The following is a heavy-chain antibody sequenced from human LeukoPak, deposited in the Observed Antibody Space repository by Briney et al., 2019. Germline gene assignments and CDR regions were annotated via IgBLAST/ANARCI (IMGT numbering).Heavy chain of an antibody. Sequence: ASVTVSCKACGYTFTSYYIHWVRQGPGQGLEWMGIINPGGGSTSYAQKFQDRVTMTRDTSTSTVYMELSSLRSEDTAVYYCAKDLRWDHPGFDPWGQGTLVIVSS. J-gene: IGHJ5*02. V-gene: IGHV1-46*01. D-gene: IGHD4-23*01. CDR2: INPGGGST. CDR3: AKDLRWDHPGFDP. CDR1: GYTFTSYY.